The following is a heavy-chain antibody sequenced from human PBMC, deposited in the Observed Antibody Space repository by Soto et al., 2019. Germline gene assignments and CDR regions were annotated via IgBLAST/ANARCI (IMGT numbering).Heavy chain of an antibody. Sequence: ASVKVSCKASGYTFTSYGISWVRQAPGQGLEWMGWISAYNGNKKYAQKLQGRVSMTTDTSTSTAYMELRSLRSDDTAVYYCARDLGQQLFYYWGQGTLVTVSS. J-gene: IGHJ4*02. CDR2: ISAYNGNK. CDR3: ARDLGQQLFYY. CDR1: GYTFTSYG. D-gene: IGHD6-13*01. V-gene: IGHV1-18*01.